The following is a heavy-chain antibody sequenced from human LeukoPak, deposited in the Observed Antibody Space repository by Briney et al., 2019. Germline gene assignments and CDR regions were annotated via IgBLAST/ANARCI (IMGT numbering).Heavy chain of an antibody. CDR3: ARHLGGGIYFDY. CDR1: GASITGHY. CDR2: IYYSGTT. D-gene: IGHD3-16*01. J-gene: IGHJ4*02. V-gene: IGHV4-59*08. Sequence: SETLSLTCTISGASITGHYWSWIRQPPGKGLEWIGFIYYSGTTNYNPSLKSRVTISVDTSKNQFSLTLSSVTAADTAVYYCARHLGGGIYFDYWGQGTLVTVSS.